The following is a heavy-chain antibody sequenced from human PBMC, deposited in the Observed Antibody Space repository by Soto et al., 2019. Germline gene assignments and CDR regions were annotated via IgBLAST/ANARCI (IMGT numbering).Heavy chain of an antibody. D-gene: IGHD3-3*01. CDR3: ARLSQEDFWSGYYYYYGMDV. V-gene: IGHV1-8*01. J-gene: IGHJ6*02. CDR2: MNPNSGNT. Sequence: ASGKVSCKASGYTFTSYDINWVRQATGQGLEWMGWMNPNSGNTGYAQKFQGRVTMTRNTSISTAYMELSSLRSEDTAVYYCARLSQEDFWSGYYYYYGMDVWGQGTTVTVSS. CDR1: GYTFTSYD.